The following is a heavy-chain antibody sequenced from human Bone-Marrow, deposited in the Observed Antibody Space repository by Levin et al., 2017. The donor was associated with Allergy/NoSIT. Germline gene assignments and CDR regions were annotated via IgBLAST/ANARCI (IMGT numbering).Heavy chain of an antibody. V-gene: IGHV4-34*01. Sequence: PSETLSLTCAVYGGSFSGYYWNWIRQPPGKGLEWIGEISHSGSTNYNPSLKSRVTITVDKSKNQFSLMLTSMTAAYTAVYYWARRGYSGYMDVWGEGTTVTVST. CDR3: ARRGYSGYMDV. J-gene: IGHJ6*04. CDR1: GGSFSGYY. CDR2: ISHSGST. D-gene: IGHD5-12*01.